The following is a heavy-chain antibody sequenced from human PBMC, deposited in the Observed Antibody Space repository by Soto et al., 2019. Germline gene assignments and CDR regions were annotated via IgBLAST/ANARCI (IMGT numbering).Heavy chain of an antibody. J-gene: IGHJ6*02. V-gene: IGHV1-18*01. Sequence: QVQLVPSGGEVKKPGASVKVSCKASGYTFATYDLSWVRQAPGQGPEWRGWISADNGNTNYAQNLQGRVTMTTDISTRTAYMELRSLRSDDTAVYYCARVIGYYYHMDVWGQGTTVTVPS. CDR2: ISADNGNT. CDR1: GYTFATYD. D-gene: IGHD3-22*01. CDR3: ARVIGYYYHMDV.